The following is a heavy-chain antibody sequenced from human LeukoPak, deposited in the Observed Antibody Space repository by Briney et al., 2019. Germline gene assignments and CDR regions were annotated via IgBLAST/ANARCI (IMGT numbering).Heavy chain of an antibody. V-gene: IGHV3-33*06. CDR3: AKEVPLSDNSLAAFDI. Sequence: PGGSLRLSCAASGFTLSNYGMHWVRQAPGKGLEWLAVIWSAGSTKYYADSVKGRFTNSRDSSNNTLFLQMDSLRAEDTAVYYCAKEVPLSDNSLAAFDIWGQGTMVTVSS. CDR1: GFTLSNYG. D-gene: IGHD4-23*01. J-gene: IGHJ3*02. CDR2: IWSAGSTK.